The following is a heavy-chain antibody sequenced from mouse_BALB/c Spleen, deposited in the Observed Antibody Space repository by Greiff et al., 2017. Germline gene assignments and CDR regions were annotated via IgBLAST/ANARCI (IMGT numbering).Heavy chain of an antibody. Sequence: VHLVESGAELAKPGASVKMSCKASGYTFTNYWMHWVKQRPGQGLEWIGYINPSTGYTEYNQKFKDKATLTADKSSSTAYMQLSSLTSEDSAVYYCARDKYGNPYYFDYWGQGTTLTVSA. CDR3: ARDKYGNPYYFDY. D-gene: IGHD2-10*02. J-gene: IGHJ2*01. CDR1: GYTFTNYW. V-gene: IGHV1-7*01. CDR2: INPSTGYT.